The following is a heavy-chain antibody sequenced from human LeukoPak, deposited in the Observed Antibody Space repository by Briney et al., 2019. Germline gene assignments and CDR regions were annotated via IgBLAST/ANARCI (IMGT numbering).Heavy chain of an antibody. D-gene: IGHD3-3*01. CDR3: ARTSTYYDFWSGYRDFDY. J-gene: IGHJ4*02. CDR1: GGSISSGDYY. Sequence: SETLSLTCTVSGGSISSGDYYWSWIRQPPGKGLEWIGYIYCSGSTYYNPSLKSRVTISLDTSKNQFSLNLSSVTAADTAVYYCARTSTYYDFWSGYRDFDYWGQGTLVTVSS. CDR2: IYCSGST. V-gene: IGHV4-30-4*08.